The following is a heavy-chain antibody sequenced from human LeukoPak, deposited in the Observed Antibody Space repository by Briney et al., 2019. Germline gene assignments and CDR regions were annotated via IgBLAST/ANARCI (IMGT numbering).Heavy chain of an antibody. CDR2: MRYSGTS. D-gene: IGHD1-1*01. CDR3: ARHLGYNWNPFYY. J-gene: IGHJ4*02. Sequence: PSGTLSLSCAVSGGSISSSTSYWGCIRQPPGKGLEWIVTMRYSGTSYYTPSLKRRVTITVETSNHQFPLHLSSVTGADTAVFYCARHLGYNWNPFYYWGQGTLVAVSS. CDR1: GGSISSSTSY. V-gene: IGHV4-39*01.